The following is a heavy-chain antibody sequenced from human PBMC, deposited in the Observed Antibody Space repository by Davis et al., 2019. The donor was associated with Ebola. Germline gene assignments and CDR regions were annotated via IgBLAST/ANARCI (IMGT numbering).Heavy chain of an antibody. D-gene: IGHD4-11*01. Sequence: KVSCKGSGYSFTSYWISWVRQMPGKGLEWMGRIDPSDSYTNYSPSFQGHVTISADKSISTAYLQWSSLKASDTAMYYCATWAGTTPHDAFDIWGQGTMVTVSS. J-gene: IGHJ3*02. CDR3: ATWAGTTPHDAFDI. CDR1: GYSFTSYW. V-gene: IGHV5-10-1*01. CDR2: IDPSDSYT.